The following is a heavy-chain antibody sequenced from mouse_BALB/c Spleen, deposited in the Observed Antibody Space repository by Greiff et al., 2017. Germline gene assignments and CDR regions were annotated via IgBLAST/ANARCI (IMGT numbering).Heavy chain of an antibody. D-gene: IGHD1-1*01. CDR3: ARERVYYGSSFYYFDY. J-gene: IGHJ2*01. CDR2: ISCYNGAT. V-gene: IGHV1S34*01. CDR1: GYSFTGYY. Sequence: LVKPGASVKISCKASGYSFTGYYMHWVKQSHGKSLEWIGYISCYNGATSYNQKFKGKATFTVDTSSSTAYMQFNSLTSEDSAVYYCARERVYYGSSFYYFDYWGQGTTLTVSS.